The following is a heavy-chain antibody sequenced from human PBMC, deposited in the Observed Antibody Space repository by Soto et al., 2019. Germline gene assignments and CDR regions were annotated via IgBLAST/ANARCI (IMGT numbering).Heavy chain of an antibody. CDR3: ARDIAFDIDY. CDR1: GYTFNDFG. V-gene: IGHV1-18*01. Sequence: QVHLLQSGAEVQKPGASVKVSCKTSGYTFNDFGITWVRQAPGLGLEWLGWIYSKAGKMNFAPKFQNRVIMTTDTSTSTAVMELTSRTFDDSAIYFCARDIAFDIDYWGQGTLVTVS. D-gene: IGHD2-15*01. J-gene: IGHJ4*02. CDR2: IYSKAGKM.